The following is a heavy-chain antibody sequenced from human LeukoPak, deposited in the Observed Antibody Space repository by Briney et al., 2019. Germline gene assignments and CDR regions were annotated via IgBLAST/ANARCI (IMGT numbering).Heavy chain of an antibody. CDR2: IYYSGST. Sequence: SETLSLTCTVSGGSISSGGYYWSWLRQHPGKGLEWSVYIYYSGSTYYNPSRNGRITISVYTTKNQFSLKLSFVTAAAAAYYYCARGDYGAAEFYYFGYWGQGTLVTGAS. CDR3: ARGDYGAAEFYYFGY. J-gene: IGHJ4*02. V-gene: IGHV4-31*03. CDR1: GGSISSGGYY. D-gene: IGHD4-17*01.